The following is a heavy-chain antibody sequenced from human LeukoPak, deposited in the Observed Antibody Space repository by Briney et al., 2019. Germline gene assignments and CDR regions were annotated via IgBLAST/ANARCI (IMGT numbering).Heavy chain of an antibody. Sequence: GGSLRLSCAASGFIFSKCWMSWVRQAPGKGLEWVANIKQDGSERYYVDSVKGRFTISRDNAKNSLSLQMNNLRVEDTAVYHCARAGSHWHYVYWGQGTVVTVSS. CDR2: IKQDGSER. J-gene: IGHJ4*02. CDR1: GFIFSKCW. CDR3: ARAGSHWHYVY. V-gene: IGHV3-7*01. D-gene: IGHD3-10*01.